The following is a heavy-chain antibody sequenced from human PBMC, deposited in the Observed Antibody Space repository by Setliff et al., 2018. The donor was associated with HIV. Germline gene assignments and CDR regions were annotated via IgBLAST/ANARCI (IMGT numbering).Heavy chain of an antibody. D-gene: IGHD1-1*01. J-gene: IGHJ5*02. V-gene: IGHV1-24*01. Sequence: ASVKVSCKVSGYTLTEVSMHWVRQAPKKGLEWMGYFDPQDGETVHAQKFQGRVTLTEDTSTDTAYMELTSLTSDDTAVHYCARDIGITTTGKGWFEPWGQGTQVTVSS. CDR1: GYTLTEVS. CDR2: FDPQDGET. CDR3: ARDIGITTTGKGWFEP.